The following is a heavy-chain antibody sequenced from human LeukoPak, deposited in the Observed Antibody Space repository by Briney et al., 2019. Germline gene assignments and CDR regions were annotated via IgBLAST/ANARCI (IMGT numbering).Heavy chain of an antibody. CDR3: ARHEEEDGRNAKTFWY. V-gene: IGHV4-39*01. J-gene: IGHJ4*02. CDR2: IFYSGRT. Sequence: PSETLSLTCTVSGASIGGSNYYWGWVRQPPGMGLEWIGRIFYSGRTYFNPSLKRRVTISVDTSKNQFSLRLSSVTAADAAVYYCARHEEEDGRNAKTFWYWGQGTLVTVSS. CDR1: GASIGGSNYY. D-gene: IGHD3-3*01.